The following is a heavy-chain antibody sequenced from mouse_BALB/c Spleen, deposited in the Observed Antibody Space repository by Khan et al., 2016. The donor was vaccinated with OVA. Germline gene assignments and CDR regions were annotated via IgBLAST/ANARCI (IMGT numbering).Heavy chain of an antibody. CDR2: ISNSGSA. CDR1: GYSITRDYA. J-gene: IGHJ4*01. Sequence: VQLKESGPGLVKPSQSLSLTCTVTGYSITRDYAWNWIRQFPGNKLEWMGYISNSGSASYNPSLKSRISITRDTSKNQFFLQLDSVTTEEPATYYCASELGRYYAMDYWGQGTSVTVSS. D-gene: IGHD4-1*01. V-gene: IGHV3-2*02. CDR3: ASELGRYYAMDY.